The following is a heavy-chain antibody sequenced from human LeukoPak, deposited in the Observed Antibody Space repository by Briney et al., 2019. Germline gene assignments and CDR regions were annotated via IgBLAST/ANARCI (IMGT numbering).Heavy chain of an antibody. J-gene: IGHJ4*02. CDR2: ISSSGTNI. CDR3: ASLGGFDD. Sequence: GGSLRLSCAASGFTVSSYTMNWVRQATGKGLEWVSSISSSGTNIYYADSVKGRFTISRDNAKNSLYLQMNSLRAEDTAVYYCASLGGFDDWGQGTLVTVSS. CDR1: GFTVSSYT. V-gene: IGHV3-21*01. D-gene: IGHD3-16*01.